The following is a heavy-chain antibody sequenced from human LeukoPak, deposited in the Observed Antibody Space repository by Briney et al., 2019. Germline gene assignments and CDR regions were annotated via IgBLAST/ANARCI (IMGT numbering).Heavy chain of an antibody. CDR1: GGTFSSYA. J-gene: IGHJ6*03. CDR2: IIPIFGTA. Sequence: SVKVSCKASGGTFSSYAISWVRQAPGQGLEWMGGIIPIFGTANYAQKFQGRVTITADESTSTAYMELSSLRSEDTAVYYCARDVRRTWDYYGSGSHYYYYYMDVWGKGTTVTISS. D-gene: IGHD3-10*01. V-gene: IGHV1-69*13. CDR3: ARDVRRTWDYYGSGSHYYYYYMDV.